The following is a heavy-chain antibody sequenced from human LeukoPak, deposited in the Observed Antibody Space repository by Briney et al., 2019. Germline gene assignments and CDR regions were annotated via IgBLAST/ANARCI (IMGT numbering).Heavy chain of an antibody. J-gene: IGHJ4*02. CDR1: GFTFNSYF. D-gene: IGHD3-16*01. CDR2: IWFDGHKN. V-gene: IGHV3-33*08. Sequence: GGSLRLSCAASGFTFNSYFMHWVRQAPGRGLEWVALIWFDGHKNYYADSVKGRFTISRDNSKNTLFLQMDSLEPEDKAIFYCGREDLGGFDYWGQGTLVTVSS. CDR3: GREDLGGFDY.